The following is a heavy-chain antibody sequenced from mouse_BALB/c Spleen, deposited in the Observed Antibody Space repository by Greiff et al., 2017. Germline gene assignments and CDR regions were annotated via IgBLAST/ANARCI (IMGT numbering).Heavy chain of an antibody. CDR1: GYTFTSYT. CDR2: INPSSGYT. D-gene: IGHD1-1*01. CDR3: ARASYYGSSPFAY. J-gene: IGHJ3*01. Sequence: VQLQQSGAELARPGASVKMSCKASGYTFTSYTMHWVKQRPGQGLEWIGYINPSSGYTNYNQKFKDKATLTADKSSSTSYMQLSSLTSEDSAVYYCARASYYGSSPFAYWGQGTLVTVSA. V-gene: IGHV1-4*01.